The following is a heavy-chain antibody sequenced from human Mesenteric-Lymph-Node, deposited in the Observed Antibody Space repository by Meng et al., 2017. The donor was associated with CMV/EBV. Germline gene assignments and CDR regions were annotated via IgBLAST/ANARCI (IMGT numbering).Heavy chain of an antibody. V-gene: IGHV4-39*07. J-gene: IGHJ4*02. CDR2: VSYNGGV. D-gene: IGHD1-26*01. CDR3: AKESGNGRYDS. Sequence: GSLRLSCTVSGGSISSSGHYWGWIRQPPGKGREWIGSVSYNGGVAYDPSLKSRVTMSRDTSENQFSLRMTSVTAADTAVYYCAKESGNGRYDSWGQGMLVTVSS. CDR1: GGSISSSGHY.